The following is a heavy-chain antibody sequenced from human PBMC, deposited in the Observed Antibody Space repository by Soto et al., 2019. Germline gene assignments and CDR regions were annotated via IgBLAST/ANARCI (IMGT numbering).Heavy chain of an antibody. CDR1: GGSISSYY. V-gene: IGHV4-59*08. CDR3: ARYGLGYCSSTSCPNWFDP. CDR2: IYYSGST. J-gene: IGHJ5*02. Sequence: PSETLSLTCTVAGGSISSYYWSWIRQPPGEGLEWIGYIYYSGSTNYNPSLKSRVTISVDTSKNQFSLKLSSVTAADTAVYYCARYGLGYCSSTSCPNWFDPWGQGTLVTVSS. D-gene: IGHD2-2*01.